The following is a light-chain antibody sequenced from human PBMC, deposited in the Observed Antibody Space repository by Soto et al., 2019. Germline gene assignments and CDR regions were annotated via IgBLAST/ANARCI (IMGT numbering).Light chain of an antibody. CDR3: VAWDDSLNGYV. CDR1: SSNIGSNT. V-gene: IGLV1-44*01. J-gene: IGLJ1*01. Sequence: QPVLTQPPSACGTPGQRGTTSCSGSSSNIGSNTVNWYQQLPGTAPKLLIYRNNQRPSGVPDRFSGSKSGTSASLAISGLQSEDEADYYCVAWDDSLNGYVFGTGTKVTVL. CDR2: RNN.